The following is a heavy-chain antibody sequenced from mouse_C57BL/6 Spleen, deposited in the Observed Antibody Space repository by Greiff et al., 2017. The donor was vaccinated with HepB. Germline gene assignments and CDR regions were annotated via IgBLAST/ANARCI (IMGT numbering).Heavy chain of an antibody. Sequence: EVKLEESGGGLVKPGGSLKLSCAASGFTFSDYGMHWVRQAPEKGLEWVAYISSGSSTIYYADTVKGRFTISRDNAKNTLFLQMTSLRSEDTAMYYCAMTYAMDYWGQGTSVTVSS. J-gene: IGHJ4*01. D-gene: IGHD2-13*01. CDR1: GFTFSDYG. V-gene: IGHV5-17*01. CDR2: ISSGSSTI. CDR3: AMTYAMDY.